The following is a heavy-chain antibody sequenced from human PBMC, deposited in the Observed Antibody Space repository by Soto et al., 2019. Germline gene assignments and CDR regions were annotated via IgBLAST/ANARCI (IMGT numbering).Heavy chain of an antibody. CDR1: GGSISSSSYY. V-gene: IGHV4-39*01. CDR3: ERLRITMVRGANFDY. J-gene: IGHJ4*02. CDR2: IYYSGST. Sequence: TLSLTCTVSGGSISSSSYYWGWIRQPPGKGLEWIGSIYYSGSTYYNPSLKSRVTISVDTSKNQFSLKLSSVTAADTAVYYCERLRITMVRGANFDYWGQGTLVTVSS. D-gene: IGHD3-10*01.